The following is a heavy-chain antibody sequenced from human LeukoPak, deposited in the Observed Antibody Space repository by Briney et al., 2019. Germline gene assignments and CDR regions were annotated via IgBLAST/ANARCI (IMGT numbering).Heavy chain of an antibody. CDR1: GFTFSSYS. J-gene: IGHJ4*02. V-gene: IGHV3-21*01. CDR3: ARVGLAFGGVDY. CDR2: ISSSSSYI. Sequence: GGSLRLSCAASGFTFSSYSMNWVRQAPGKGLEWVSSISSSSSYIYYADSVKGRFTISRDNAKNSLYLRMNSLRAEDTAVYYCARVGLAFGGVDYWGQGTLVTVSS. D-gene: IGHD3-10*01.